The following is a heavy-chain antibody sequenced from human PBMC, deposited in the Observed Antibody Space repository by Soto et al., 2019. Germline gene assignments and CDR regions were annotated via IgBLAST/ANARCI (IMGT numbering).Heavy chain of an antibody. J-gene: IGHJ5*02. D-gene: IGHD5-12*01. Sequence: QVHLQQWGAGLLKPSETLSLTCAVYGESFIGYYWTWIRQPPGKGLEWIREINHRGSTNYNPSLKRRVTISIDTSKNQFSLKLSSVTAADTSVYYCARPDIVTTNWFDPWGQGNLVIVSS. CDR1: GESFIGYY. V-gene: IGHV4-34*02. CDR3: ARPDIVTTNWFDP. CDR2: INHRGST.